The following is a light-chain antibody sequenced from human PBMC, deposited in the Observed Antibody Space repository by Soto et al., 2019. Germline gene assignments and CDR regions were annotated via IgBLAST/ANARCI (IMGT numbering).Light chain of an antibody. Sequence: DVQMTQSPYSLSASVGDRVTITCRASESISNYLNWYQQKPGKAPKLLIYAASSLQSGVPSRFSGSGSGTEFTLTISSLQPEDFATYYCQLSYGTHYSFGQGTKVESK. CDR1: ESISNY. CDR2: AAS. J-gene: IGKJ1*01. V-gene: IGKV1-39*01. CDR3: QLSYGTHYS.